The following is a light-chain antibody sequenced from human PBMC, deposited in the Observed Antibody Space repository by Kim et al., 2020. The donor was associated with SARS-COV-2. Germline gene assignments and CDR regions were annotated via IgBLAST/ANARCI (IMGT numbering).Light chain of an antibody. CDR3: QTWATGIRV. CDR2: VNSDGSH. V-gene: IGLV4-69*01. Sequence: QPVLTQSPSASASLGASVKLTCILSSGHNSYAIAWHQQQPGKGPRYLMKVNSDGSHNTGDGTPDRFSGSRSGADCYLSISSLQSEDEADYYCQTWATGIRVFGGGTQLTVL. J-gene: IGLJ2*01. CDR1: SGHNSYA.